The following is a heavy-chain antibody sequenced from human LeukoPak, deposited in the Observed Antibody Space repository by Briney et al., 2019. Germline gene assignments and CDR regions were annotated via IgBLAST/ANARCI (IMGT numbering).Heavy chain of an antibody. J-gene: IGHJ4*02. V-gene: IGHV4-59*08. CDR1: GGSIATNY. CDR2: VYSSGYT. CDR3: ARRSRDGYNPRFEY. D-gene: IGHD5-24*01. Sequence: SETLSLTCTVTGGSIATNYWSWIRQPPEQGLEYIGYVYSSGYTNYNPSLKSRVTMSVDTSKNQFSLKLSSVTAADTAVYYCARRSRDGYNPRFEYWGQGTLVTVSS.